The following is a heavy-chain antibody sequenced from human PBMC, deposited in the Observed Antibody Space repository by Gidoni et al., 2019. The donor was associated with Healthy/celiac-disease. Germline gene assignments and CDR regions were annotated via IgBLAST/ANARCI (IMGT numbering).Heavy chain of an antibody. V-gene: IGHV4-61*02. J-gene: IGHJ5*02. D-gene: IGHD2-15*01. CDR1: GGSISSGSYY. Sequence: QVQLQESGPGLVKPSQTLSLTCTVSGGSISSGSYYWSWIRLPAGKGLEWIGRIYTTGSTNYNPSLKSRVTISVDTSKNQFSLKLSSVTAADTAVYYCARDLGQVGYCSGGSCYEGWFDPWGQGTLVTVSS. CDR3: ARDLGQVGYCSGGSCYEGWFDP. CDR2: IYTTGST.